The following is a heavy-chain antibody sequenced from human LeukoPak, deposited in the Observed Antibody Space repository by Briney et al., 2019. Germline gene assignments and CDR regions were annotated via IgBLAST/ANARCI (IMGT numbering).Heavy chain of an antibody. CDR1: GFTVSSND. V-gene: IGHV3-53*01. CDR3: ARVVDHDYGDYYLDY. CDR2: IYSGGST. J-gene: IGHJ4*02. Sequence: GGSLRLSCAASGFTVSSNDMSWVREAPGKGLECISVIYSGGSTDYADSVKGRLTISRDNSKNTLYLQMNSLRAEDTAVYYCARVVDHDYGDYYLDYWGQGTLVTVSS. D-gene: IGHD4-17*01.